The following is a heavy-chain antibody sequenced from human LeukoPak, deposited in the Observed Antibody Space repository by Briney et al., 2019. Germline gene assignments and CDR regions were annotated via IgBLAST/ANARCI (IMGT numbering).Heavy chain of an antibody. V-gene: IGHV3-48*04. CDR2: ISSSSSTI. CDR1: GFTFSSYS. D-gene: IGHD1-26*01. Sequence: GGSLRLSCAASGFTFSSYSMNWVRQTPGKGLEWVSYISSSSSTIYYADSVKGRFTISRDNAKNSLYLQMNSLRAEDTAVYYCARDRGIVGTTGYYYMDVWGKGTTVTVSS. J-gene: IGHJ6*03. CDR3: ARDRGIVGTTGYYYMDV.